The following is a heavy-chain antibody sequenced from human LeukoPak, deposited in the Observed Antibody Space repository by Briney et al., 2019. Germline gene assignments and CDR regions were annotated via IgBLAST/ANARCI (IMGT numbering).Heavy chain of an antibody. CDR3: ARATDPYPFNY. CDR2: IYTSGST. V-gene: IGHV4-61*02. CDR1: GGSISSGGYY. D-gene: IGHD3-16*01. J-gene: IGHJ4*02. Sequence: KPSETLSLTCTVSGGSISSGGYYWSWIRQPAGKGLEWIGRIYTSGSTNYNPSLRSRVTISVDTSKNQFSLKLSSVTAADTAVYYCARATDPYPFNYWGQGTLVTVSS.